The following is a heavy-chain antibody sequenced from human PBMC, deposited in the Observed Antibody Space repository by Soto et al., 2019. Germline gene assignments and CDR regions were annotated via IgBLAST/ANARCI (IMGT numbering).Heavy chain of an antibody. CDR3: ARGPMSGNYFLSFFDY. D-gene: IGHD1-26*01. Sequence: ASVKVSCKASGYTFYSHSISWVRQAPGQGLEWMGRINAGNGDTKYSQKFQGRVSITRDTSASTAYMELRSLRSEDTAMYYCARGPMSGNYFLSFFDYWGQGSLVTVS. J-gene: IGHJ4*02. CDR1: GYTFYSHS. V-gene: IGHV1-18*01. CDR2: INAGNGDT.